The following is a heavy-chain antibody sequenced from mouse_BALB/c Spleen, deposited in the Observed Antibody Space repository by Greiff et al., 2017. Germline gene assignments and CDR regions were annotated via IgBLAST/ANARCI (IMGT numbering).Heavy chain of an antibody. J-gene: IGHJ3*01. CDR2: IWAGGST. D-gene: IGHD3-1*01. V-gene: IGHV2-9*02. Sequence: VQLVESGPGLVAPSQSLSITCTVSGFSLTSYGVHWVRQPPGKGLEWLGVIWAGGSTNYNSALMSRLSISKDNSKSQVFLKMNSLQTDDTAMYYCARGTARATTWLAYWGQGTLVTVAA. CDR1: GFSLTSYG. CDR3: ARGTARATTWLAY.